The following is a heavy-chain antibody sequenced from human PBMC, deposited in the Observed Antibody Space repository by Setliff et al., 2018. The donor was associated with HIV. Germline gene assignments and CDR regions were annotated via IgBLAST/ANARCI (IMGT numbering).Heavy chain of an antibody. D-gene: IGHD4-17*01. CDR1: DSGAYY. V-gene: IGHV4-4*07. CDR2: VSSRGDT. Sequence: SETLSLTCTVSDSGAYYWSWVRQPAGKGLEWIGRVSSRGDTNYNPSLKSRVTMSVDTSKNQFSLKLTSVTASDTAVYYCARAAAGNTGPFDLWGQGSPVTVSS. CDR3: ARAAAGNTGPFDL. J-gene: IGHJ4*02.